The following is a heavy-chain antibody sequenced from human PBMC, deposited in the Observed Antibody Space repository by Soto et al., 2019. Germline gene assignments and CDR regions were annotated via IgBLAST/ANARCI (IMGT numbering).Heavy chain of an antibody. V-gene: IGHV3-30-3*01. J-gene: IGHJ5*02. CDR1: EFTFSIYA. Sequence: PGGSLRLSCAASEFTFSIYAMHWVRQAPGKGLEWVAVISFDGTNKYYADSVKGRFTISRDNSKNTLYLQMNSLRGEDTAMYYCSAAADYNWFDPWGQGTLVTVS. CDR2: ISFDGTNK. D-gene: IGHD6-13*01. CDR3: SAAADYNWFDP.